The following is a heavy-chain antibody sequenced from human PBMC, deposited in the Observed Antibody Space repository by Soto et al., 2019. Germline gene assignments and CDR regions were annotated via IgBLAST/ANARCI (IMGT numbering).Heavy chain of an antibody. CDR2: IWYDGSNK. CDR3: ARGGGGARGVRGGRRRFDH. D-gene: IGHD3-10*01. V-gene: IGHV3-33*01. J-gene: IGHJ5*02. CDR1: GFTFSSYG. Sequence: QVQLVESGGGVVQPGRSLRLSCAASGFTFSSYGMHWVRQAPGKGLEWVAVIWYDGSNKYYADSVKGRFTISRDNSKNTLCLQMNSLGAEDMAVYYWARGGGGARGVRGGRRRFDHWGQGTLVTVSS.